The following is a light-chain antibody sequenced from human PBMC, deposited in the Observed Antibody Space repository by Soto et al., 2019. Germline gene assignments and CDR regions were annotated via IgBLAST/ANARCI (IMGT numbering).Light chain of an antibody. Sequence: EIVMTQSPATLSVSPGERATLSCRASQSVRSNLAWYQQKPGQAPRLLIHGASTRATGIPGRFSGSGSGTEFTLTISSLQSEDFAVFFCQQYGTSEIIFGQGTRLETK. J-gene: IGKJ5*01. CDR2: GAS. CDR3: QQYGTSEII. CDR1: QSVRSN. V-gene: IGKV3-15*01.